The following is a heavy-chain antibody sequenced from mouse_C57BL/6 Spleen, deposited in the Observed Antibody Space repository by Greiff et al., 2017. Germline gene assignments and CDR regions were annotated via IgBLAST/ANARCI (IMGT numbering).Heavy chain of an antibody. CDR3: AKVRVYYYGSSYGGYAMGY. D-gene: IGHD1-1*01. CDR1: GYAFSSSW. V-gene: IGHV1-82*01. Sequence: QVQLKESGPELVKPGASVKISCKASGYAFSSSWMNWVKQRPGKGLEWIGRIYPGDGDTNYNGKFKGKATLTADKSSSTAYMQLSSLTSEDSAVYFCAKVRVYYYGSSYGGYAMGYWGQGTSVTVAS. J-gene: IGHJ4*01. CDR2: IYPGDGDT.